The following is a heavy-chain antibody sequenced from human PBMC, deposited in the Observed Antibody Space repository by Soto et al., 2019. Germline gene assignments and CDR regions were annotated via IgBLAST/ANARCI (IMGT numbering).Heavy chain of an antibody. Sequence: SETLSLTCTVSGGSISSGGYYWSWIRQHPGKGLEWIGYIYYSGSTNYNPSLKSRVTISVDTSKNQFSLNLRSVTTADTAMYYCARHDDCDNSPFDYWGQGTLVTVSS. CDR3: ARHDDCDNSPFDY. CDR1: GGSISSGGYY. D-gene: IGHD3-22*01. V-gene: IGHV4-31*03. J-gene: IGHJ4*02. CDR2: IYYSGST.